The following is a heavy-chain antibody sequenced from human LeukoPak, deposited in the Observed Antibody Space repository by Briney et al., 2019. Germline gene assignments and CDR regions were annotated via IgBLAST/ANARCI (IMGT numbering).Heavy chain of an antibody. CDR2: TYNSDTT. CDR1: GASITSYY. Sequence: SETLSLTCTVSGASITSYYWSWIRQSPGKGLEWIGCTYNSDTTNYNPSLKSRLTISVDTSKKQFSLKLSSVTAADTAVYYCAKGGTVAFDYWGRGTLVTVSS. J-gene: IGHJ4*02. CDR3: AKGGTVAFDY. D-gene: IGHD4-23*01. V-gene: IGHV4-59*01.